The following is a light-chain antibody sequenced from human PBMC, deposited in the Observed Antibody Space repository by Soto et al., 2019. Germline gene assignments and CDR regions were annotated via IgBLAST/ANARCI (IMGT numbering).Light chain of an antibody. CDR1: QSISSW. J-gene: IGKJ1*01. CDR2: DAS. Sequence: DIQMIQSPSTLSASVGDRVTITCRASQSISSWLAWYQQKPGKAPKLLIYDASSLESGVPSRFSGSGSGTEFTLTISSLQPDDFATYYCQQYNSYSPKTFGQGTKVDIK. V-gene: IGKV1-5*01. CDR3: QQYNSYSPKT.